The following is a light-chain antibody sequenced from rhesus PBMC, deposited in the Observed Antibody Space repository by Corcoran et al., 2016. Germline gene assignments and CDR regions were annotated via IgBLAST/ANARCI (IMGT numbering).Light chain of an antibody. CDR1: QSAGSY. CDR3: QQTVNLFLT. CDR2: GAD. V-gene: IGKV3-24*04. Sequence: ETLVTQSPATLPLSPGERATLSCRASQSAGSYLAWYQQKPEQAPRLLIYGADNRDTGITDRFSGSGSGTDFTLTISSLEPEDFGVYYFQQTVNLFLTFGVGTKVEIK. J-gene: IGKJ4*01.